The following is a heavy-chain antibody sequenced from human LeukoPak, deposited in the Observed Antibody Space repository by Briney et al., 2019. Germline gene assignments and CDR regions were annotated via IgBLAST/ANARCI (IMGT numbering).Heavy chain of an antibody. CDR3: ARVVVVPAADYFDY. J-gene: IGHJ4*02. CDR2: ISSNGGST. CDR1: GFTFSSYA. D-gene: IGHD2-2*01. Sequence: GGSLRLSCAASGFTFSSYAMHWVRQAPGKGLEYVSAISSNGGSTYYANSVKGRFTISRDNSKNTLYLQMNSLRAEDTAVYYCARVVVVPAADYFDYWGQGTLVTVSS. V-gene: IGHV3-64*01.